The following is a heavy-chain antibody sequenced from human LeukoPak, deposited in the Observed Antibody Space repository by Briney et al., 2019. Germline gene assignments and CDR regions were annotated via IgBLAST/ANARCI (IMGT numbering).Heavy chain of an antibody. V-gene: IGHV1-2*02. J-gene: IGHJ6*03. CDR2: INPNSGGT. D-gene: IGHD3-10*01. CDR3: AYGSGSYSGYHYYMDV. Sequence: ASVKVSCKASGYTFTGYYMHWVRQAPGQGLEWMGWINPNSGGTNYAQKFQGRVTMTRDTSISTAYMELSRLRSDDTAVYYCAYGSGSYSGYHYYMDVWGKGTTVTVSS. CDR1: GYTFTGYY.